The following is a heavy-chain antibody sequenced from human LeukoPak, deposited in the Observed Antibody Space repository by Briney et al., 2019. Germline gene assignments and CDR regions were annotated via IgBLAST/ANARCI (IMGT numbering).Heavy chain of an antibody. V-gene: IGHV3-9*01. CDR1: GFTFDEYA. Sequence: GGSLRLSCAASGFTFDEYAMHWVRQAPGKGLEWVSGITYNSGSIDYTDSVKGRFTISRDNAKNSLYLQMNSLRPEDTALYYCVKDKDIVVVPAAATYYFDYWGQGTLVTVSS. CDR2: ITYNSGSI. CDR3: VKDKDIVVVPAAATYYFDY. D-gene: IGHD2-2*01. J-gene: IGHJ4*02.